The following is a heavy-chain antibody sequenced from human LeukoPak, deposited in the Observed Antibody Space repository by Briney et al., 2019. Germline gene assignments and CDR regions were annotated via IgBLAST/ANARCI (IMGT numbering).Heavy chain of an antibody. J-gene: IGHJ4*02. CDR1: GYTFTGYY. Sequence: ASVKVSCKASGYTFTGYYMHWVRQAPGQGLKWMGWINPNRGGTNYAQKFQGRVTMTGDTSIDTAYMELSSLRSEDTALYYCTSLLADLQGYYFDYWGQGTLVTVSS. CDR3: TSLLADLQGYYFDY. V-gene: IGHV1-2*02. CDR2: INPNRGGT. D-gene: IGHD6-19*01.